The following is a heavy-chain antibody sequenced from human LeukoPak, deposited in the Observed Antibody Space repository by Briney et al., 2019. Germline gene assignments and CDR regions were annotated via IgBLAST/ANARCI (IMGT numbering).Heavy chain of an antibody. Sequence: GGSLRLSCAASGFTFSSYWMHWVRQAPGKGLEWVANIKQDGSERHYVDSVRGRFTISRDNAKNSLYLQMNSLRAEDTAVYSCVRYGDTSGYTNWGQGTLVSVSS. CDR1: GFTFSSYW. CDR2: IKQDGSER. V-gene: IGHV3-7*01. CDR3: VRYGDTSGYTN. D-gene: IGHD3-22*01. J-gene: IGHJ4*02.